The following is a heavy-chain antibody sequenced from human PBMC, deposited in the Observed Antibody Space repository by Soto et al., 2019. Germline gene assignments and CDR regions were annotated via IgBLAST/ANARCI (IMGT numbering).Heavy chain of an antibody. CDR2: FDPEDGET. D-gene: IGHD1-26*01. CDR3: AKLWEPEDTDAFDI. CDR1: GYTLTELS. V-gene: IGHV1-24*01. Sequence: ASVKVSCKVSGYTLTELSMHWVRQAPGKGLEWMGGFDPEDGETIYAQKFQGRVTMTEDTSTDTAYMELSSLRSEDTAVYYCAKLWEPEDTDAFDIWGQGTMVTVSS. J-gene: IGHJ3*02.